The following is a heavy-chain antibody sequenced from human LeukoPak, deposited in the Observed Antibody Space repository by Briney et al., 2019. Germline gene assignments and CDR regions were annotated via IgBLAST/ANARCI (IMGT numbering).Heavy chain of an antibody. D-gene: IGHD6-13*01. CDR2: MNPNSGNT. J-gene: IGHJ4*02. CDR1: GYTFTSYD. CDR3: AARQVSSSWYNFDY. Sequence: ASVKVSCKASGYTFTSYDINWVRQATGQGLEWMGWMNPNSGNTGYAQKFQGRVTMTRNTSISTAYMELSSLRSEDTAVYYCAARQVSSSWYNFDYWGQGTLVTVSS. V-gene: IGHV1-8*01.